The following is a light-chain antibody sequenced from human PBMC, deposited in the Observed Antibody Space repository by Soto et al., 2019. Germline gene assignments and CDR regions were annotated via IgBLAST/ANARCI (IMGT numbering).Light chain of an antibody. CDR2: SNH. CDR1: SSNIGRNT. J-gene: IGLJ2*01. CDR3: SAWDDSLDAVV. Sequence: QSVLTQPPSASGTPGQRVTISCSGSSSNIGRNTVNWYQQVPGSAPKLLIYSNHQRPSGVPDRFSGSKSGTSASLAISGLQSEDEADYHCSAWDDSLDAVVFGGGTQLTVL. V-gene: IGLV1-44*01.